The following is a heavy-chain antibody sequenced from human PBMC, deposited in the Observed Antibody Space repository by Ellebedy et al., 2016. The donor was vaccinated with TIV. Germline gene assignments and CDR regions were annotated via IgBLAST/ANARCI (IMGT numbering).Heavy chain of an antibody. J-gene: IGHJ4*02. CDR3: ARDRSPWELLRGDYFDY. CDR1: GFTFSSYS. CDR2: ISSSSSTI. D-gene: IGHD1-26*01. V-gene: IGHV3-48*02. Sequence: GGSLRLXCAASGFTFSSYSMNWVRQAPGKGLEWVSYISSSSSTIYYADSVKGRFTISRDNAKNSLYLQMNSLRDEDTAVYYCARDRSPWELLRGDYFDYWGQGTLVTVSS.